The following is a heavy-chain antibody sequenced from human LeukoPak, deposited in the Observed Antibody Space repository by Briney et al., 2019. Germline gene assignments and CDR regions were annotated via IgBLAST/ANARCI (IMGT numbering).Heavy chain of an antibody. CDR3: ARDQVS. Sequence: SETLSFTCTVSGGSMNTYFWSWIRQPPGKGLEWIGYIYYTGSTNYSPSLKSRVTISLDTSKNHFSLKLTSVTAADTAVYYCARDQVSWGQGTLVTVSS. CDR2: IYYTGST. J-gene: IGHJ4*02. CDR1: GGSMNTYF. V-gene: IGHV4-59*01.